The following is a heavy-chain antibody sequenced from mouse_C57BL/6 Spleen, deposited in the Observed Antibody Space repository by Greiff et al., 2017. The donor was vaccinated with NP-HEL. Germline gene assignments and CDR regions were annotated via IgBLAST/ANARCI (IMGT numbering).Heavy chain of an antibody. D-gene: IGHD2-4*01. CDR2: IYPGSGST. CDR3: ARVGLRRNYFDY. J-gene: IGHJ2*01. Sequence: QVQLQQPGAELVKPGASVKMSCKASGYTFTSYWITWVKQRPGQGLEWIGDIYPGSGSTNYNEKFKSKATLTVDTSSSTAYMQLSSLTSEDSAVYDCARVGLRRNYFDYWGQGTTLTVSS. CDR1: GYTFTSYW. V-gene: IGHV1-55*01.